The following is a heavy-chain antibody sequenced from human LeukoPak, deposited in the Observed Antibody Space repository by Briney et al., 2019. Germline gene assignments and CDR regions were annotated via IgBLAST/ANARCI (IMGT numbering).Heavy chain of an antibody. V-gene: IGHV3-30*02. CDR2: IRYDGSNK. CDR1: GFTFSSYG. J-gene: IGHJ6*04. Sequence: GGSLRLSCAASGFTFSSYGMHWVRQAPGKGLEWVAFIRYDGSNKYYADSVKGRFTISRDNSKNTLCLQMNSLRAEDTAVYYCAKDQCSGGSCALGLDVWGKGTTVTVSS. CDR3: AKDQCSGGSCALGLDV. D-gene: IGHD2-15*01.